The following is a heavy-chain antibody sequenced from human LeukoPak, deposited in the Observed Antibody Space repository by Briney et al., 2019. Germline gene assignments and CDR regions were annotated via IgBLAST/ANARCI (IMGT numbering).Heavy chain of an antibody. V-gene: IGHV1-2*02. Sequence: RASVKVSCKASGYTFTGYYMHWVRQAPGQGLEWMGWINPNSGGTNYAQKFQGRVTMTRDTSISTAYMELSRLRSDDTAVYYCARDRSGAGTEFDYWGQGTLVTVSS. J-gene: IGHJ4*02. CDR1: GYTFTGYY. CDR2: INPNSGGT. D-gene: IGHD3-10*01. CDR3: ARDRSGAGTEFDY.